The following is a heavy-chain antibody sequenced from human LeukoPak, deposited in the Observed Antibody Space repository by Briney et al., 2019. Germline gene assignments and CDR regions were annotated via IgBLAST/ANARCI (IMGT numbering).Heavy chain of an antibody. CDR3: AREDYYGSGRRAFDL. V-gene: IGHV3-21*01. CDR1: GFTFSSYS. CDR2: ISTSSTYI. J-gene: IGHJ5*02. Sequence: PGGSLRLSCAASGFTFSSYSMNWVRQAPGKGLEWVSSISTSSTYIYYADSVKGRFTISRDNAKNSLYLQMNSLRAEDTAVYYCAREDYYGSGRRAFDLWGQGTLVTVSS. D-gene: IGHD3-10*01.